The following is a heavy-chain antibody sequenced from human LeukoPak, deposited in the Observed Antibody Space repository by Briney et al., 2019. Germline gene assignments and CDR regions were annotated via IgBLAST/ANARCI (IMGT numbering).Heavy chain of an antibody. V-gene: IGHV3-48*03. CDR3: ARGGTRHYDILTGYYLITHYFDY. CDR2: ISSSGSTI. D-gene: IGHD3-9*01. J-gene: IGHJ4*02. Sequence: PGGSLRLSCAASGFTFSSYEMNWVRQAPGKGLEWVSYISSSGSTIYYADSVKGRFTISRDNAKNSLYLQMNSLRAEDTAVYYCARGGTRHYDILTGYYLITHYFDYWGQGILVTVSS. CDR1: GFTFSSYE.